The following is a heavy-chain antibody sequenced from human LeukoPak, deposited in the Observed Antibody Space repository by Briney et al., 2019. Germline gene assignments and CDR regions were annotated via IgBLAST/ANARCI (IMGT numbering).Heavy chain of an antibody. CDR1: GYSISSGYC. CDR3: ARAIAVADMNWFDP. D-gene: IGHD6-19*01. V-gene: IGHV4-38-2*01. Sequence: SETLSLTCAVSGYSISSGYCWAWIRQPPGKGLEWIGTICHSGSTYYNPSLKSRVIISVDTSKNQFSLKLTSVTAADTAVYYCARAIAVADMNWFDPWGQGTLVTVSS. J-gene: IGHJ5*02. CDR2: ICHSGST.